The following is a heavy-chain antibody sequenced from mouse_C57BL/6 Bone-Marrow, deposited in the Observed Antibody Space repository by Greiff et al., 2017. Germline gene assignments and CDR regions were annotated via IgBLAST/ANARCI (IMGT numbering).Heavy chain of an antibody. CDR1: GYTFTSYW. CDR3: ARSVAY. J-gene: IGHJ3*01. V-gene: IGHV1-52*01. Sequence: VQLQQPGAELVRPGSSVKLSCKASGYTFTSYWLHWVKQRPIQGLEWIGNIDPSDSATHYNQKFKDKATLTVDKSSSTAYMQLSSLKSEDSAVYYWARSVAYWGQGTLVTVSA. CDR2: IDPSDSAT.